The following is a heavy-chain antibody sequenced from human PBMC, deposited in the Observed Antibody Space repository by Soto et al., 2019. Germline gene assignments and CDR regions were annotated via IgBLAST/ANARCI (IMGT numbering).Heavy chain of an antibody. CDR1: GGSISSYY. D-gene: IGHD5-12*01. CDR3: ARTNIVATKKGFDY. CDR2: IHYSGST. J-gene: IGHJ4*02. V-gene: IGHV4-59*08. Sequence: PSETLSLTCTVSGGSISSYYWSWIRQPPGKGLEWIGYIHYSGSTNYNPSLKSRVTISVDTSKNQFSLKLSSVTAADTAVYYCARTNIVATKKGFDYWGQGTLVTVSS.